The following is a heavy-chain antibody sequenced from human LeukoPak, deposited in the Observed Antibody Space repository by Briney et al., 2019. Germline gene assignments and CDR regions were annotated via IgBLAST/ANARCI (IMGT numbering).Heavy chain of an antibody. D-gene: IGHD5-18*01. CDR1: GGSISSYY. V-gene: IGHV4-59*01. J-gene: IGHJ3*02. CDR2: IYYSGST. Sequence: PSETLSLTCTVSGGSISSYYWSWIRQPPGKGLEWIGYIYYSGSTNYNPSLKSRGTISVDTSKNQFSLKLSSVTAADTAVYYCAREYSYDQREAFDIWGQGTMVTVSS. CDR3: AREYSYDQREAFDI.